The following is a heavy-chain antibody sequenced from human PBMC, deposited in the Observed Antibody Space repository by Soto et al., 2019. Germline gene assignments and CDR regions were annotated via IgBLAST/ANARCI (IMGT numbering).Heavy chain of an antibody. V-gene: IGHV3-23*01. CDR3: ERDHLRGWYDN. CDR1: GSSFSTHA. J-gene: IGHJ5*02. CDR2: MGGHVDSK. Sequence: EIKLLESGGGLAQPGGSLRLSCAASGSSFSTHALGWVRQAPGQGLEWVSAMGGHVDSKHYAGSVKGRFNISRDDSKSTLCLQRDSERAEDTAMNYCERDHLRGWYDNWGQGTLVTVSP.